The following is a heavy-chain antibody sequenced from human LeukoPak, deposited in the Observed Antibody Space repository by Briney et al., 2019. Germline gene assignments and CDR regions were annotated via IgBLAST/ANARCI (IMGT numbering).Heavy chain of an antibody. V-gene: IGHV3-66*03. J-gene: IGHJ5*02. CDR3: ARDRAVTQDWVEFDP. D-gene: IGHD4-17*01. CDR2: IRDSGET. Sequence: QTGGSLRFSCAGSGFSVSNYYMSWVRQAPGKGLEWVSLIRDSGETFYADSVKGRFTISRDNSKNTMYLQMNRLRVEDTAVYFCARDRAVTQDWVEFDPWGQGTLVTVSS. CDR1: GFSVSNYY.